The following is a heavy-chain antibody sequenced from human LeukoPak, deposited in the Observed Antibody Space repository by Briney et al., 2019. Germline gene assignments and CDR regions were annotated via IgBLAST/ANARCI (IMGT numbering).Heavy chain of an antibody. CDR3: ARGRYCSSTSCPGADP. CDR2: IIPIFGTA. CDR1: GGTFSSYA. J-gene: IGHJ5*02. V-gene: IGHV1-69*05. D-gene: IGHD2-2*01. Sequence: SVKVSCKASGGTFSSYAISWVRQAPGQGLEWMGRIIPIFGTANYAQKFQGRVTITTDESTSTAYMELSSLRSEDTAVYYCARGRYCSSTSCPGADPWGQGTLVTVSS.